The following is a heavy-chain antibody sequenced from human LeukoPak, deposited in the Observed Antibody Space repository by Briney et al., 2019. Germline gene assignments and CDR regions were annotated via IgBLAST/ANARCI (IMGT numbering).Heavy chain of an antibody. D-gene: IGHD6-13*01. CDR3: ARLNGSSSWYVASRYYYYGMDV. CDR2: IYYSGST. Sequence: SETLSLTCTVSGGSISSYYWSWIRQPPGKGLEWIGYIYYSGSTNYNPSLESRVTISVDTSKNQFSLKLSSVTAADTAVYYCARLNGSSSWYVASRYYYYGMDVWGQGTTVTVSS. V-gene: IGHV4-59*08. CDR1: GGSISSYY. J-gene: IGHJ6*02.